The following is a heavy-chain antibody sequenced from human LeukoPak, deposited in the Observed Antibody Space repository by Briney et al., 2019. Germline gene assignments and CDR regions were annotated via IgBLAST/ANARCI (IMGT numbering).Heavy chain of an antibody. Sequence: SETLSLTCTVSGGSISSSSYYWGWIRQPPGKGLEWIGSIYYSGSTYYNPSLKSRVTISVDTSKNQFSLKLSSVTDADTALYYCARGQVGATWSDYWGQGTLVIVSS. V-gene: IGHV4-39*07. D-gene: IGHD1-26*01. CDR1: GGSISSSSYY. J-gene: IGHJ4*02. CDR3: ARGQVGATWSDY. CDR2: IYYSGST.